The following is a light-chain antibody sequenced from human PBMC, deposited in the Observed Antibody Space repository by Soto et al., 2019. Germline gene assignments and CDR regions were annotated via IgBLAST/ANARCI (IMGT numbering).Light chain of an antibody. CDR2: DAS. CDR3: QQRSNRPRT. V-gene: IGKV3-11*01. J-gene: IGKJ2*01. CDR1: QSVSSY. Sequence: EIVLTQSPATLSLSPGERATLSCRASQSVSSYLAWYQQKPGQAPRLLIYDASNRATGIPARFSGSGSGTDFTLPISSLEPEDFAVYYCQQRSNRPRTFGQGTKLEIK.